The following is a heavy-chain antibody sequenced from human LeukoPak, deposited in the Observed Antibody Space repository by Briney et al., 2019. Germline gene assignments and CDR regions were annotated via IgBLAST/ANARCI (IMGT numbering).Heavy chain of an antibody. J-gene: IGHJ4*02. Sequence: SETLSLTCAVYGGSFSGYYWSWIRQPPGKGLEWIGEINHSGSTNYNPSLKSRVTISVDTSKNQFSLKLSSVTAADTAVYYCARGRGTGYYFDYWGQGTLVTVSS. CDR2: INHSGST. V-gene: IGHV4-34*01. CDR1: GGSFSGYY. CDR3: ARGRGTGYYFDY. D-gene: IGHD1-1*01.